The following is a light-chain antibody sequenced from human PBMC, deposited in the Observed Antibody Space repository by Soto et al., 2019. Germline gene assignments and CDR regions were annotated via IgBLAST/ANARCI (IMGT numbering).Light chain of an antibody. CDR2: AAS. J-gene: IGKJ1*01. V-gene: IGKV1-39*01. Sequence: DIQMTQSPSSLSASVGDRVTITCRASQGISTYLNWYQQKPGKAPKLLIYAASSLQSGVPSRFSGSGSEKDFTITITSMKTEDFATYSCQQSYSTTWTFGQGTKV. CDR3: QQSYSTTWT. CDR1: QGISTY.